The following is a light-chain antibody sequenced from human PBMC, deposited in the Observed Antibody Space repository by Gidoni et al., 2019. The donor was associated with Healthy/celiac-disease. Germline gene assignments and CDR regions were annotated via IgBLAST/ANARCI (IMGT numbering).Light chain of an antibody. CDR3: QVWDSSSDHPV. V-gene: IGLV3-21*02. Sequence: SYVLTQPPSVSVAPGQTARTTCGGNNIGSKSVHWYQQKTGQAPVLVVYDDSHRPSGIPERFSGSNSGNTATLTISRVEAGDEADYYCQVWDSSSDHPVFGGGTKLTVL. CDR2: DDS. CDR1: NIGSKS. J-gene: IGLJ3*02.